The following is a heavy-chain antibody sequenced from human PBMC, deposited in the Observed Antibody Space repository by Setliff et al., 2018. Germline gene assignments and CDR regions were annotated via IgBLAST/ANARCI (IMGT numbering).Heavy chain of an antibody. CDR3: ARGGTYRYFDY. V-gene: IGHV4-59*02. J-gene: IGHJ4*02. CDR2: IFYSGAA. Sequence: PSETLSLTCTVSGGSVSSHYWSWIRQPPGKGLEWIGFIFYSGAAKYDPSLKSRVTMSVDTSKTQFSLKLNSMTAADTAVYYCARGGTYRYFDYWGQGALVTVSS. CDR1: GGSVSSHY.